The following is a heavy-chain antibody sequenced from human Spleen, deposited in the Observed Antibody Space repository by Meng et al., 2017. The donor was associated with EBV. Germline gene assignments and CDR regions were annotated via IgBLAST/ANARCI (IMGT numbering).Heavy chain of an antibody. V-gene: IGHV3-33*01. CDR2: IAYDGGNK. CDR1: GFTVTSFG. Sequence: GQRLESGGGVVQPGRSLRLSCAVSGFTVTSFGMHWVRQAPGKGLQWVSVIAYDGGNKYYADSVKGRFTISRDNSKNTLYLEMNSLRAEDTAVYYCARDSAHGVDYWGQGTLVTVSS. D-gene: IGHD3-16*01. CDR3: ARDSAHGVDY. J-gene: IGHJ4*02.